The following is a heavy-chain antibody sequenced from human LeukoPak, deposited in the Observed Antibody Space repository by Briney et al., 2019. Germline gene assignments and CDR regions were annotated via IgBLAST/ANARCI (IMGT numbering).Heavy chain of an antibody. V-gene: IGHV3-48*03. J-gene: IGHJ4*02. Sequence: GSLRLSCAASGFTFSSYEMNWVRQAPGKGLEWVSYISSSGSTIYYADSVKGRFTISRDNAKNSLYLQMNSLRAEDTAVYYCAKSFWWFGEFSPFDYWGQGTLLTVSS. CDR3: AKSFWWFGEFSPFDY. CDR1: GFTFSSYE. CDR2: ISSSGSTI. D-gene: IGHD3-10*01.